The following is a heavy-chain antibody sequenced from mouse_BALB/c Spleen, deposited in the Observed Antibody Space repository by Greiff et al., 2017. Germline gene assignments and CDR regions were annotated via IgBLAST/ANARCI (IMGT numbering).Heavy chain of an antibody. V-gene: IGHV5-9-3*01. CDR3: ARHLDWAMDY. CDR1: GFTFSSYA. D-gene: IGHD4-1*01. CDR2: ISSGGSYT. J-gene: IGHJ4*01. Sequence: EVKLVESGGGLVKPGGSLKLSCAASGFTFSSYAMSWVRQTPEKRLEWVATISSGGSYTYYPDSVKGRFTISRDNAKNTLYLQMSSLRSEDTAMYYCARHLDWAMDYWGQGTSVTVSS.